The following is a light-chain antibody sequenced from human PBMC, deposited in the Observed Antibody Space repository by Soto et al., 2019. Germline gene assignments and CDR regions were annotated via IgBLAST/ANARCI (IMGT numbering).Light chain of an antibody. V-gene: IGLV6-57*02. Sequence: FMLTQPHSVSGSPGKTVTISCTGSSGSIASNYVQWYQQRPGSAPTTVIYEDNQRPSGVPDRFSGSIDSSSNSASLTISGLKTEDEADYYCQSYDSSTVVFGGGTKLTVL. CDR3: QSYDSSTVV. J-gene: IGLJ2*01. CDR1: SGSIASNY. CDR2: EDN.